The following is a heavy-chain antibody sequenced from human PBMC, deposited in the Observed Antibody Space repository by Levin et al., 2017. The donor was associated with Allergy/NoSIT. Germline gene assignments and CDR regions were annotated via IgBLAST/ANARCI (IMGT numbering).Heavy chain of an antibody. V-gene: IGHV4-61*02. CDR3: ASGEYSALRTNAFDI. Sequence: SETLSLTCTVSGGSISSGGHYWSWIRQPAGKGLEWIGRIYTSGSTNYNPSLKSRVTISIDSSKNQFSLKLSSVTAADTAVYYCASGEYSALRTNAFDIWGQGTMVTVSS. D-gene: IGHD5-12*01. CDR1: GGSISSGGHY. CDR2: IYTSGST. J-gene: IGHJ3*02.